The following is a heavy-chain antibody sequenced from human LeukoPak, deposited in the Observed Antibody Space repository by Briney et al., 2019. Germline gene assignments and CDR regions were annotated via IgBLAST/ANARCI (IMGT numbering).Heavy chain of an antibody. J-gene: IGHJ4*02. V-gene: IGHV3-23*01. Sequence: GGSLRLSCAASGFTFTSYSMNWVRQAPGKGLVWVSSISVNGGTTYYADSVKGRFTISRDSSKNTLYLQMNSLRAEDTAVYYCARVGSEYSSSWYAIVTPYYFDYWGQGTLVTVSS. CDR2: ISVNGGTT. CDR1: GFTFTSYS. D-gene: IGHD6-13*01. CDR3: ARVGSEYSSSWYAIVTPYYFDY.